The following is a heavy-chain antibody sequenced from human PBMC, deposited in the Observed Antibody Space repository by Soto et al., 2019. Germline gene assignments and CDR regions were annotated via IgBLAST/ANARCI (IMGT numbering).Heavy chain of an antibody. CDR2: INHSGST. J-gene: IGHJ6*02. D-gene: IGHD3-3*01. CDR3: ARLTHWSGYYYYYYYGMDV. Sequence: SETLSLTCAVYGGSFSGYYWSWIRQPAGKGLEWIGEINHSGSTNYNPSLKSLVTISVDTSKNQFSLKLSSVTAADTAVYYCARLTHWSGYYYYYYYGMDVWGQGTTVTVS. CDR1: GGSFSGYY. V-gene: IGHV4-34*01.